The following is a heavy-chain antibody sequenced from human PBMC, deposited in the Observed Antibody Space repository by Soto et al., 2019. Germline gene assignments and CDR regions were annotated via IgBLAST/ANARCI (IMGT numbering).Heavy chain of an antibody. CDR3: ASTNYNPSLKSRVTISVDTSKNQFYLKLSSVTAADTAVYYCVRVATGDFWSGYFSSDYYYYYYMDV. CDR1: GYTFTSYG. D-gene: IGHD3-10*02. J-gene: IGHJ6*03. V-gene: IGHV1-18*01. CDR2: ISAYNGNT. Sequence: GASVKVSCKASGYTFTSYGISWVRQAPGQGLEWMGWISAYNGNTNYAQKLQGRVTMTTDTSTSTAYMELRSLRSDDTAVYYYASTNYNPSLKSRVTISVDTSKNQFYLKLSSVTAADTAVYYCVRVATGDFWSGYFSSDYYYYYYMDVWGKGTTVTVSS.